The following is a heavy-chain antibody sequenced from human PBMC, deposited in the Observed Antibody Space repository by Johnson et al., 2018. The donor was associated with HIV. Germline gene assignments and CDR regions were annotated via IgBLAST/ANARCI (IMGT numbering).Heavy chain of an antibody. V-gene: IGHV3-73*02. CDR2: IRSEANSYAT. Sequence: VQLVESGGGLVQPGGSLKLSCAASGFTFSGSAMHWVRQASGKGLEWVGRIRSEANSYATAYAASVKGRFTISRDDSKNTAYLQMNSLKTEDTAVYYCTVHSGERTDHDDFDIWGQGTMVTVSS. J-gene: IGHJ3*02. CDR1: GFTFSGSA. D-gene: IGHD1-26*01. CDR3: TVHSGERTDHDDFDI.